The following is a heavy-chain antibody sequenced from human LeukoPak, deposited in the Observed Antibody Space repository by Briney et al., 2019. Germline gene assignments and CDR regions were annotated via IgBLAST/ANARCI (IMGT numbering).Heavy chain of an antibody. CDR1: GFTFSTYA. Sequence: PGGSLRLSCAASGFTFSTYATSWVRQAPGKGLEWVSTVSGSGASAHHGDSVKGRFTISRDNSKNMVYLQMNSLRGEDTAVYYCAKDRGKQWPNWYFDVWGRGTLVTVSS. CDR3: AKDRGKQWPNWYFDV. J-gene: IGHJ2*01. D-gene: IGHD6-19*01. V-gene: IGHV3-23*01. CDR2: VSGSGASA.